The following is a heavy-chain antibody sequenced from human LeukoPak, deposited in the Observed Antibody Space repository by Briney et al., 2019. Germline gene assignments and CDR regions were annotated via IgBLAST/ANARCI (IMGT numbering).Heavy chain of an antibody. Sequence: SETLSLTCAVYGGPFSGYYWSWIRQPPGKGLEWIGEINHSGSTNYNPSLKSRVTISVDTSKNQFSLKLSSVTAADTAVYYCARGRPKALKYSSGWYGLYYGMDVWGQGTTVTVSS. CDR2: INHSGST. CDR1: GGPFSGYY. V-gene: IGHV4-34*01. D-gene: IGHD6-19*01. J-gene: IGHJ6*02. CDR3: ARGRPKALKYSSGWYGLYYGMDV.